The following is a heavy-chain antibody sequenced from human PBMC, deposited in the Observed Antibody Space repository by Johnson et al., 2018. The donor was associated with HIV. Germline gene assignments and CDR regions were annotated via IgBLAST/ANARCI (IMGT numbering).Heavy chain of an antibody. CDR3: ARVAQSIAARPEAFDI. Sequence: QVLLVESGGGLVQPGGSLRLSCAASGFTFSDYYMTWIRQAPGKGLEWVSYISSSGSTIYYPDSVKGRFTISRDSAKNSLDLEMNSLRAEDTAVYYCARVAQSIAARPEAFDIWGQGTMVTVSS. V-gene: IGHV3-11*01. D-gene: IGHD6-6*01. CDR1: GFTFSDYY. J-gene: IGHJ3*02. CDR2: ISSSGSTI.